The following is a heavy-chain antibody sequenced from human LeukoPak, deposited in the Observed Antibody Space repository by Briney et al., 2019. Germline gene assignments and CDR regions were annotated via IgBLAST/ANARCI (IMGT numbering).Heavy chain of an antibody. J-gene: IGHJ6*03. CDR2: IYTSGST. CDR1: GGSISSYY. Sequence: PSETLSLTCTVSGGSISSYYWSWIRQPAGKGLEWIGRIYTSGSTNYNPSLKSRVTMSVDTFKNQFSLKLSSVTAADTAVYYCARSVAAAYYYYMDVWGKGITVTISS. D-gene: IGHD6-19*01. CDR3: ARSVAAAYYYYMDV. V-gene: IGHV4-4*07.